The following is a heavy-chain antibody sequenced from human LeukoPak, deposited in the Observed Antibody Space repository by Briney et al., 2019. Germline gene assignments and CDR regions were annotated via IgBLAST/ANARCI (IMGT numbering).Heavy chain of an antibody. CDR2: ISAYNGNT. V-gene: IGHV1-18*04. CDR1: GYTFTNYG. CDR3: ARVGGSYLNYFDY. J-gene: IGHJ4*02. D-gene: IGHD1-26*01. Sequence: GASLKVSCTGSGYTFTNYGISWVRQAPGQGLEWMGWISAYNGNTKYAQTLQGRVTMTTDTSTSTAYMELRSLRSDDTAVYYCARVGGSYLNYFDYWGQGTLVTVSS.